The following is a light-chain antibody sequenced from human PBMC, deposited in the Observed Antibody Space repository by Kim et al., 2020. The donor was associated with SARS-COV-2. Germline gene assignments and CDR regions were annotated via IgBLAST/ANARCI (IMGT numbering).Light chain of an antibody. J-gene: IGLJ1*01. Sequence: SYELTQPPSVSVSPGQTASITCSGENLGDKYACWYQQKPGQSPVLVIYQDSKRPSGIPERFSGSNSGNTATLTISGNQAKDEADYYCQAWDSSTKVFGTGTKVTVL. CDR2: QDS. V-gene: IGLV3-1*01. CDR1: NLGDKY. CDR3: QAWDSSTKV.